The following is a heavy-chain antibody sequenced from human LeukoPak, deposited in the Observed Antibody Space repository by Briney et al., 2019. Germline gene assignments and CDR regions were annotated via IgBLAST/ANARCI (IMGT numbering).Heavy chain of an antibody. J-gene: IGHJ4*02. CDR1: GFTFSSYA. D-gene: IGHD4-23*01. V-gene: IGHV3-23*01. CDR2: ISGSGGST. Sequence: GGSLRLSCAASGFTFSSYAMSWVRQAPGKGLEWVSAISGSGGSTYYADSVKGRFTISRDNSKNTLYLQMNSLRAEDTAVYYRAKAQEYGGRGGFDYWGQGTLVTVSS. CDR3: AKAQEYGGRGGFDY.